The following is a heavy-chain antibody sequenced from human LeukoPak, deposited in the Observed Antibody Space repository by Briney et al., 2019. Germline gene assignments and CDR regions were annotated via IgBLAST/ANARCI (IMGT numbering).Heavy chain of an antibody. CDR1: GYTFSNND. Sequence: ASVKVSCKTSGYTFSNNDINWVRQPPGQGLEWMGWMNPNSDATGYAQKFQGRVTMTRDTSISTAYMELSSLRSEDTAVYYCAREGRSSSLDYWGQGTLVTVSS. V-gene: IGHV1-8*01. D-gene: IGHD6-6*01. J-gene: IGHJ4*02. CDR3: AREGRSSSLDY. CDR2: MNPNSDAT.